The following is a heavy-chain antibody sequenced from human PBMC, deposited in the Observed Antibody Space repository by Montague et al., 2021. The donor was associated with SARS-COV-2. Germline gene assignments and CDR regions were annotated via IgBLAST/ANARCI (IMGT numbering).Heavy chain of an antibody. CDR2: INHSGST. CDR1: GGSFTSFY. J-gene: IGHJ6*02. CDR3: ARGRGTALFRRIYFGMDV. D-gene: IGHD1-1*01. V-gene: IGHV4-34*01. Sequence: SETLSLTCTLSGGSFTSFYWSWVRQPPGKGLEWIGEINHSGSTNYNPSLKSRVTISVDTSKNQFSLKLSSVTAADTAVYCCARGRGTALFRRIYFGMDVWGQGTTVTVSS.